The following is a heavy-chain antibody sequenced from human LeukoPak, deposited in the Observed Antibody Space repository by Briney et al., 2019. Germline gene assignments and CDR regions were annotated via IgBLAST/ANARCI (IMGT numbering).Heavy chain of an antibody. CDR3: AKEKGFDHYDSSGYYPFDY. CDR1: GFTFSSYA. V-gene: IGHV3-23*01. CDR2: ISGSGGST. D-gene: IGHD3-22*01. Sequence: GGSLRLSCAASGFTFSSYAMSWVRQAPGKGLEWVSAISGSGGSTYYADSVKGRFTISRDNSKNTLYLQMNSLRAEDTAVYYCAKEKGFDHYDSSGYYPFDYWGQGTLVTVSS. J-gene: IGHJ4*02.